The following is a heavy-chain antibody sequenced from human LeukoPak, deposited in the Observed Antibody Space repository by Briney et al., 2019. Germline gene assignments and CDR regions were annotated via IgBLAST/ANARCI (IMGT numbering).Heavy chain of an antibody. CDR1: GFTFSSYA. V-gene: IGHV3-23*01. CDR2: ISGSGGST. D-gene: IGHD3-10*01. J-gene: IGHJ4*02. Sequence: GGSLRLSCAASGFTFSSYAMSWVRQAPGKGPEWVSAISGSGGSTYYADSVKSRFTISRDNSKNTLYLQMNSLRAEDTAVYYCAKAPMVRGAVFDYWGRGTLVTVSS. CDR3: AKAPMVRGAVFDY.